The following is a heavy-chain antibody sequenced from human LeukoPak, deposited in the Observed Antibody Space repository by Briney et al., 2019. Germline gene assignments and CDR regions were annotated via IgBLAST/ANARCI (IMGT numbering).Heavy chain of an antibody. D-gene: IGHD3-10*01. CDR2: ISSSSSTI. J-gene: IGHJ4*02. CDR1: GFTFSSYS. V-gene: IGHV3-48*04. CDR3: ASLKYYYGSGYFDY. Sequence: GGSLRLSCAASGFTFSSYSMNWVRQAPGKGLEWVSYISSSSSTIYYADSVKGRFTISRDNAKNSLYLQMNSLRAEDTAVYYCASLKYYYGSGYFDYWGQGTLVTVSS.